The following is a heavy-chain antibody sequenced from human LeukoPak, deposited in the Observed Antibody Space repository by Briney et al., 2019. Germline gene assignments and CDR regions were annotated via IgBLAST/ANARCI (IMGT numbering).Heavy chain of an antibody. J-gene: IGHJ4*02. Sequence: GGSLRLSCAASGFTFSPYSMNWVRQAPGKGLEWVANIKQDGNEKYYVDSVKGRFTISRDNAKNSLYLQMNSLRAEDTAVYYCAGGSRPSPLDYWGQGTLVTVSS. V-gene: IGHV3-7*04. CDR1: GFTFSPYS. CDR2: IKQDGNEK. D-gene: IGHD2-2*01. CDR3: AGGSRPSPLDY.